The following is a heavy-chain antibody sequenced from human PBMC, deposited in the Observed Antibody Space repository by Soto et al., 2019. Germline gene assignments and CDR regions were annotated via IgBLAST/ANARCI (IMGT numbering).Heavy chain of an antibody. Sequence: GGSLRLSCAASGFTFSSYGMHWVRQAPGKGLEWVAVIWYDGSNKYYADSVKGRFTISRDNSKNTLYLQMNSLRAEDTAVYYCARSSGSYYPTKPADYWGQGTLVTVSS. D-gene: IGHD1-26*01. J-gene: IGHJ4*02. CDR2: IWYDGSNK. V-gene: IGHV3-33*01. CDR1: GFTFSSYG. CDR3: ARSSGSYYPTKPADY.